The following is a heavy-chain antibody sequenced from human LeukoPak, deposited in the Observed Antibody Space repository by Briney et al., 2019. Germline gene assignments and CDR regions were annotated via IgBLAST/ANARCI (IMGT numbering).Heavy chain of an antibody. CDR3: ARTRRAFRRDKDAFDI. V-gene: IGHV3-33*01. J-gene: IGHJ3*02. CDR1: GFTFSSYG. CDR2: IWYDGSNK. Sequence: PGRSLRLSCAASGFTFSSYGMHWVRQAPGKGLEWVAVIWYDGSNKYYADSVKGRFTISRDNSKNTLYLQMNSLRAEDTAVYYCARTRRAFRRDKDAFDIWGQGTMVTVSS. D-gene: IGHD1-14*01.